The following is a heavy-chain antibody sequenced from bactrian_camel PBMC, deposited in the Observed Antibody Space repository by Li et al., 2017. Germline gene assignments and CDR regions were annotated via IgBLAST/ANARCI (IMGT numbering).Heavy chain of an antibody. J-gene: IGHJ4*01. V-gene: IGHV3S36*01. Sequence: DVQLVESGGGLVQPGGSLRLSCAASRSPFDDSDTSWYRQVPGKEREGVAALYTGGGSAYYADSVKGRFTVSLDNAKNTVYLQMNSLQPEDTAMYYCGADTIFRGAFRLPSTSDVSYWGQGTQVTVS. D-gene: IGHD2*01. CDR1: RSPFDDSD. CDR2: LYTGGGSA. CDR3: GADTIFRGAFRLPSTSDVSY.